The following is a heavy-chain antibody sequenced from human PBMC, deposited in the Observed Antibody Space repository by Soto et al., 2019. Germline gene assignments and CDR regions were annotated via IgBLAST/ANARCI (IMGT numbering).Heavy chain of an antibody. J-gene: IGHJ5*02. CDR1: GDSINDWW. CDR3: ATRPSYGPS. Sequence: QVQLQESGPGLVKPSGTLSLTCVVSGDSINDWWWSWVRQPPGKGLEWIGEMFHSGGTNYKPSLKSRVTISIDKSKNQLSLKLTSVTAADTAVYYCATRPSYGPSWGQGTLVTVSS. CDR2: MFHSGGT. V-gene: IGHV4-4*02. D-gene: IGHD5-18*01.